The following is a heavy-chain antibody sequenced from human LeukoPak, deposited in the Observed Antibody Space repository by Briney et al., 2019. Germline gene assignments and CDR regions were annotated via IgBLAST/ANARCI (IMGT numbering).Heavy chain of an antibody. Sequence: SETLSLTCTVSGASISSYYWSWIRQPPGKGLEWIGYTYYSGHSGTTNYNASLQSRVTISVDTSKNQMSLKMRSVTAADTAVYFCARGFRGDNFDYWGQGTLVTVSS. CDR3: ARGFRGDNFDY. J-gene: IGHJ4*02. V-gene: IGHV4-59*01. CDR2: TYYSGHSGTT. D-gene: IGHD7-27*01. CDR1: GASISSYY.